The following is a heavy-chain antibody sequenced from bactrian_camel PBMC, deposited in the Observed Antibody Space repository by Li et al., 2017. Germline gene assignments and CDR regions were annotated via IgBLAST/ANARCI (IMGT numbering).Heavy chain of an antibody. CDR2: IDHTGSP. J-gene: IGHJ4*01. Sequence: HVQLVESGGGSVQAGGSLRLSCVFDAYTPANVRMAWFRQAPGKEREGVAAIDHTGSPTYTYSVMGRFTISKDNVKNTLYLEMNDLKPEDTAMYYCAADFYNLQLARSYSYWGQGTQVTVS. V-gene: IGHV3S53*01. CDR1: AYTPANVR. D-gene: IGHD7*01. CDR3: AADFYNLQLARSYSY.